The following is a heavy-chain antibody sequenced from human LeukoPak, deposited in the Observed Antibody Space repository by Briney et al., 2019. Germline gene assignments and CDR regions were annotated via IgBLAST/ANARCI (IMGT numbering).Heavy chain of an antibody. CDR2: ISSDGGRP. J-gene: IGHJ4*02. V-gene: IGHV3-74*01. Sequence: GGSLRLSCAASGFTFSTYWMHWVRQAPGKGPVWVARISSDGGRPTYADSVKGRFTISRDNAKNSLYLQMNSLRAEDTAVYYCARGESRKFDYWGQGTLVTVSS. CDR3: ARGESRKFDY. D-gene: IGHD1-14*01. CDR1: GFTFSTYW.